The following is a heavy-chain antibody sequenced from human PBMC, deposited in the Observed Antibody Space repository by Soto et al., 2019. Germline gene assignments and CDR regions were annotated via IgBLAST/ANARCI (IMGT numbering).Heavy chain of an antibody. D-gene: IGHD3-10*01. CDR2: IWYDGSNK. Sequence: QVQLVESGGGVVQPGRSLRLSCAASGFTFSSYGMHRVRQAPGKGLEWVAVIWYDGSNKYYADSVKGRFTISRDNSKNTLYLQMNSLRAEDTAVYYCARANYYGSGSKDYWGQGTLVTVSS. CDR3: ARANYYGSGSKDY. J-gene: IGHJ4*02. V-gene: IGHV3-33*01. CDR1: GFTFSSYG.